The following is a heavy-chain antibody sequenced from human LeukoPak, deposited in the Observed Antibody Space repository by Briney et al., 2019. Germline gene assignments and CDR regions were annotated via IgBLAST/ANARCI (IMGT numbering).Heavy chain of an antibody. Sequence: GGSLRLSCAASGFTFSSYAMSWVRQAPGKGLEWVSGISGGGDSTYYADSVKGRFTISRDNSKNTLYLQMDSLRAEDTAVYYCATFQIVVVPAAEDFDYRGQGTLVTVSS. D-gene: IGHD2-2*01. V-gene: IGHV3-23*01. J-gene: IGHJ4*02. CDR1: GFTFSSYA. CDR2: ISGGGDST. CDR3: ATFQIVVVPAAEDFDY.